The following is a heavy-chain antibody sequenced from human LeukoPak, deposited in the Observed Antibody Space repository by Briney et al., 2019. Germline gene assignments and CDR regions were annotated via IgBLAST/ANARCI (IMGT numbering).Heavy chain of an antibody. D-gene: IGHD3-10*01. V-gene: IGHV3-48*01. CDR2: ISSRSEAI. CDR3: ARDGGAGYAIDY. Sequence: PGGSLRXSXXXXXXLXXNYHMNWVRQAPGKGLEWGSYISSRSEAIYYADSVKGRFTVSRDNAKDTLYLQMNSLTAEDSAVYHCARDGGAGYAIDYWGQGTLVTVSS. CDR1: XXLXXNYH. J-gene: IGHJ4*02.